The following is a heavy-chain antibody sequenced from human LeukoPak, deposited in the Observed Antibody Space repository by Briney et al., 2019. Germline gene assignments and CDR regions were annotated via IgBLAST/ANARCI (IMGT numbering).Heavy chain of an antibody. V-gene: IGHV4-59*01. CDR1: GGSISSYY. D-gene: IGHD3-22*01. Sequence: SETLSLTCTVSGGSISSYYWSWIRQPPGKGLEWIGNMYYSGSTNYNPSLKSRVTISVDTSKNQFSLKLSSVTAADTAVYYCARGGGYYYDSSGYPQEIFDYWGQGTLVTVSS. CDR2: MYYSGST. CDR3: ARGGGYYYDSSGYPQEIFDY. J-gene: IGHJ4*02.